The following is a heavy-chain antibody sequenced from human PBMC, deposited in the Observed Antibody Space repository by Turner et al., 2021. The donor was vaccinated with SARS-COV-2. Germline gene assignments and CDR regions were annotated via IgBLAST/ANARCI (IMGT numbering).Heavy chain of an antibody. V-gene: IGHV3-30-3*01. CDR1: GFTFSSYV. Sequence: QVQLVESGGGVVQPGRSLRLSCAASGFTFSSYVMHWVRQAPGKGLEWVAVISYDGINKYYADSVKGRFTISRDNSKNTLYLQMNSLRAEDTAVYYCARDTGDFDLWGRGTLVTVSS. D-gene: IGHD3-10*01. J-gene: IGHJ2*01. CDR3: ARDTGDFDL. CDR2: ISYDGINK.